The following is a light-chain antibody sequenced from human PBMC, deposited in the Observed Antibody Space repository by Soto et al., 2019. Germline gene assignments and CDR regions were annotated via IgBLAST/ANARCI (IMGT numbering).Light chain of an antibody. J-gene: IGLJ2*01. CDR2: QNN. Sequence: SSELTQPPSVSVSPGQTASISCSGDKLGNKFACWYQQRPGQSPVLVIYQNNKRPSGIPERFSASNSGNTATLTISGTQAMDEADYYCQAWDRTNDVLFGGGTKVTVL. CDR1: KLGNKF. CDR3: QAWDRTNDVL. V-gene: IGLV3-1*01.